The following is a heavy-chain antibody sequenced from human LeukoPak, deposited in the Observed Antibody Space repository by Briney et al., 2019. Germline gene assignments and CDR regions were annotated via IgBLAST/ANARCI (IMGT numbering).Heavy chain of an antibody. V-gene: IGHV4-59*08. CDR2: WRYDGSP. CDR3: VVTQKWLAFDY. Sequence: SETLSLTCAVSGGSISGRYWSWIRQPPGKGLEWIANWRYDGSPNYTPSLESRVTISLDTSKNQFSLRLTSVTAADTAVYYCVVTQKWLAFDYWGQGILVTVTS. CDR1: GGSISGRY. D-gene: IGHD6-19*01. J-gene: IGHJ4*02.